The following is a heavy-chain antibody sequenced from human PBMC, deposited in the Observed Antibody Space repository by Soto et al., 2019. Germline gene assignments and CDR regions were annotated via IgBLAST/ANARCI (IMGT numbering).Heavy chain of an antibody. D-gene: IGHD2-15*01. CDR2: MNPNSGNT. V-gene: IGHV1-8*01. CDR1: GYTFTSYD. J-gene: IGHJ4*02. Sequence: QVQLVQSGAEVKEPGATEKVSCKASGYTFTSYDINWVRQATGQGLEWMGWMNPNSGNTAYAQKFQGRVTMTRSTSITTAYMELSSLRSEDTAVYYCAREVAGKFDYWGQGTLVTVSS. CDR3: AREVAGKFDY.